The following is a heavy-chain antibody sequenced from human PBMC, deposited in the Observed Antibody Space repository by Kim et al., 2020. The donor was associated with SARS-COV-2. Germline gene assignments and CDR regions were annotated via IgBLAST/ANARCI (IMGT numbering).Heavy chain of an antibody. V-gene: IGHV3-74*01. CDR1: GFTFSTYW. J-gene: IGHJ1*01. CDR3: ATDWSPYSRGDYFQH. Sequence: GGSLRLSCAASGFTFSTYWMHWVRQGPGVGLVWVSRINGDGSSTTYADSVKGRFTISRDNAKNTLYLQMNSLRAEDTAVYYCATDWSPYSRGDYFQHWGQGALVTVSS. CDR2: INGDGSST. D-gene: IGHD6-13*01.